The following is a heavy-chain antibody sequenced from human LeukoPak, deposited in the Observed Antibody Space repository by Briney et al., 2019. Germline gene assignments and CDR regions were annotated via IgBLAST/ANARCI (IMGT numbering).Heavy chain of an antibody. CDR1: GGSFSGYY. J-gene: IGHJ4*02. D-gene: IGHD6-25*01. CDR2: INHSGST. CDR3: AREFTADKFDY. V-gene: IGHV4-34*01. Sequence: SSETLSLTCAVYGGSFSGYYWSWIRQPPGKGLEWIGEINHSGSTNYNPSLKSRVTISVDTSKNQFSLKLSSVTAADTAVYYCAREFTADKFDYWGQGTLVTVSS.